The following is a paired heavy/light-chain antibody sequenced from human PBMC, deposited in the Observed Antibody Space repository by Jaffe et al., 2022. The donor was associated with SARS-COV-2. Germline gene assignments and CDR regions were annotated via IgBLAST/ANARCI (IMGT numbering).Light chain of an antibody. J-gene: IGKJ4*01. CDR3: QQRKNWPPLT. V-gene: IGKV3-11*01. CDR2: DAS. CDR1: HNIDTY. Sequence: ETVVTQSPATLSLSPGETATLSCRTSHNIDTYLLWYQQKPGQAPRLLIYDASNRATGIPARFSGSGSGTDFTLTISSLEPEDFAVYYCQQRKNWPPLTFGGGTKVEI.
Heavy chain of an antibody. CDR3: AKSRQFMYMIFDY. Sequence: EVQLLESGGGLVQPGGSLRLSCAASGFTFSNSAMNSATSWVRQTPGKGLEWVSSISDGGDVAYYADSVKGRFTISRDSSKNTLYLQMNSLRADDTAIYYCAKSRQFMYMIFDYWGQGTLVTVSS. CDR2: ISDGGDVA. D-gene: IGHD3-16*01. V-gene: IGHV3-23*01. CDR1: GFTFSNSA. J-gene: IGHJ4*02.